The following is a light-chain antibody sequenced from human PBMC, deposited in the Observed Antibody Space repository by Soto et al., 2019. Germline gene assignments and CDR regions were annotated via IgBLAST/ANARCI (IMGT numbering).Light chain of an antibody. CDR3: QHSSDDPRT. CDR1: QSVSTY. J-gene: IGKJ1*01. CDR2: AAS. V-gene: IGKV1-39*01. Sequence: SQSPASLSTSEGDRATLSCRASQSVSTYLAWYQQKPGQAPKLLIYAASSWHTGFPSRFSGSGSGTDFTLTISSLQPEDFVPYYCQHSSDDPRTIGQGTKVDIK.